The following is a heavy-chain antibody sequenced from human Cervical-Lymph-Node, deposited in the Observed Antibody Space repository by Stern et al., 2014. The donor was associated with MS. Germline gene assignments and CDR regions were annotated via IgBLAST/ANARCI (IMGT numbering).Heavy chain of an antibody. Sequence: QLVQSGAEVKKPGFSVKVSCKSSGGISWVRQAPGQGLEWMGGVIPFVGISNYAQKFQGRVTITADTSTNTTYLHLSRLTSADTAVYYCARGSGDNWFDPWGQGTLVTVSS. CDR3: ARGSGDNWFDP. CDR1: GG. D-gene: IGHD3-10*01. V-gene: IGHV1-69*17. CDR2: VIPFVGIS. J-gene: IGHJ5*02.